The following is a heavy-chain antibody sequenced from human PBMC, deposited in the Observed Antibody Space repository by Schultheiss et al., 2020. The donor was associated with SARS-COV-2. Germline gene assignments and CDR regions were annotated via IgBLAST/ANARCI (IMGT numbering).Heavy chain of an antibody. CDR3: ASTYSSGWAFFDY. J-gene: IGHJ4*02. D-gene: IGHD6-19*01. CDR1: GGSISSYY. V-gene: IGHV4-59*12. CDR2: IYYSGST. Sequence: SQTLSLTCTVSGGSISSYYWSWIRQPPGKGLEWIGYIYYSGSTNYNPSLKSRVTMSVDTSKNQFSLKLSSVTAADTAVYYCASTYSSGWAFFDYWGQGTLVTVSS.